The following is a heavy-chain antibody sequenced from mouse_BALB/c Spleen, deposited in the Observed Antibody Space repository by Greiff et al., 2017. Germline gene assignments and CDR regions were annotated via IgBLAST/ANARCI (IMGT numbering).Heavy chain of an antibody. V-gene: IGHV5-17*02. CDR3: ARSNPPDYYGSSYVVWFAY. CDR2: ISSGSSTI. D-gene: IGHD1-1*01. J-gene: IGHJ3*01. Sequence: EVMLVESGGGLVKPGGSLKLSCAASGFTFSSYAMSWVRQSPEKRLEWVAEISSGSSTIYYADTVKGRFTISRDNPKNTLFLQMTSPRSEDTAMYYCARSNPPDYYGSSYVVWFAYWGQGTLVTVSA. CDR1: GFTFSSYA.